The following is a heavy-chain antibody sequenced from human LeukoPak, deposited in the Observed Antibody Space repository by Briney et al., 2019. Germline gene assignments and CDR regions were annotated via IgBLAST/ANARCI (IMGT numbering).Heavy chain of an antibody. D-gene: IGHD6-13*01. Sequence: ASVKVSCKASGYTFTSYYMHWVRQAPGQGLEWMGIINPSGGSTSYAQKFQGRVTMTRDMSTSTVYMELSSLRSEDTAVYYCARERKQQLARNYYYYYYMDVWGKGTTVTVSS. CDR2: INPSGGST. CDR3: ARERKQQLARNYYYYYYMDV. V-gene: IGHV1-46*01. J-gene: IGHJ6*03. CDR1: GYTFTSYY.